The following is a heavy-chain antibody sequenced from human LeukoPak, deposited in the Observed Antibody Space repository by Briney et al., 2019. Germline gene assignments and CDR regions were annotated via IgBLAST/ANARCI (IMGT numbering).Heavy chain of an antibody. Sequence: SETLSLTCTVSGGSISSGSYYWSWIRQPAGKGLEWLGRIDTSGSTNYNPSLKSRVTISVDTSKNQFSLKLSSVTAADTAVYYCARGENNSGYVGDEMYYWGQGTLVTVSS. CDR1: GGSISSGSYY. D-gene: IGHD3-22*01. V-gene: IGHV4-61*02. CDR3: ARGENNSGYVGDEMYY. J-gene: IGHJ4*02. CDR2: IDTSGST.